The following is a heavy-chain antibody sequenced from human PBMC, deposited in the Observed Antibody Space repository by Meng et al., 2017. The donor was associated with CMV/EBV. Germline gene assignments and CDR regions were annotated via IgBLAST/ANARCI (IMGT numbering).Heavy chain of an antibody. CDR3: ARVAMVRGVITSYYFDY. V-gene: IGHV4-38-2*02. CDR2: IYHSGST. Sequence: SETLSLTCTVSGSSISSGYYWGWIRQPPGKGLEWIGSIYHSGSTYYNPSLKSRVTISVDTSKNQFSLKLSSVTAADTAVYYCARVAMVRGVITSYYFDYWGQGTLVTVSS. J-gene: IGHJ4*02. D-gene: IGHD3-10*01. CDR1: GSSISSGYY.